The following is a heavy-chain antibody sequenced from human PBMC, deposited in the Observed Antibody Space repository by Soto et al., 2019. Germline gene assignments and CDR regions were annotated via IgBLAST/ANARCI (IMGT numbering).Heavy chain of an antibody. CDR3: AKGMGYSYDVPFDY. D-gene: IGHD5-18*01. Sequence: GGSLRLSCGASGFTFASYKMAWVRQAPGKGLEWVSMISSTGGTTYYADSVKGRFTISRDNSRDTLYLQMNSLRADDTAVYYCAKGMGYSYDVPFDYWGQGTLVTVSS. CDR2: ISSTGGTT. J-gene: IGHJ4*02. CDR1: GFTFASYK. V-gene: IGHV3-23*01.